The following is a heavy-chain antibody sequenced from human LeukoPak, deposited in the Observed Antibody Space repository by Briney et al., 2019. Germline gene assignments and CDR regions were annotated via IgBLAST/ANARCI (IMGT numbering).Heavy chain of an antibody. Sequence: PSETLSLTCTVSGGSISSSSYYWGWIRQPPGKGLEWIGYIYYSGSTNYNPSLKSRVTISVDTSKNQFSLKLSSVTAADTAVYYCARDASRGYYDSSGPTEDYFDYWGQGTLVTVSS. CDR2: IYYSGST. V-gene: IGHV4-61*01. CDR3: ARDASRGYYDSSGPTEDYFDY. CDR1: GGSISSSSYY. D-gene: IGHD3-22*01. J-gene: IGHJ4*02.